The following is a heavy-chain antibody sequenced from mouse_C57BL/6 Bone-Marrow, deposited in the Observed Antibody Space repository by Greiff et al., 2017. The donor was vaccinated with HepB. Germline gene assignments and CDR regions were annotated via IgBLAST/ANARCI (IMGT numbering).Heavy chain of an antibody. Sequence: VMLVESGPGLVAPSQSLSITCTVSGFSLTSYAISWVRQPPGKGLEWLGVIWTGGGTNYNSALKTRLSISKDNSKSQVVLKMNSLQTDDTARYYCARTYGNYPLYFDYWGQGTTLTVSS. J-gene: IGHJ2*01. CDR2: IWTGGGT. CDR1: GFSLTSYA. CDR3: ARTYGNYPLYFDY. D-gene: IGHD2-10*02. V-gene: IGHV2-9-1*01.